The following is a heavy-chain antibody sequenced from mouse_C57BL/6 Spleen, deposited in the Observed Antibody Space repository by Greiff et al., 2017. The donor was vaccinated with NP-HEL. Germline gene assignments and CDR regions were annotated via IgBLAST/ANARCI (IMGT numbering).Heavy chain of an antibody. V-gene: IGHV1-69*01. CDR2: IDPSDSYT. D-gene: IGHD2-3*01. Sequence: VQLKQPGAELVMPGASVKLSCKASGYTFTSYWMHWVKQRPGQGLEWIGEIDPSDSYTNYNQKFKGKSTLTVDKSSSTAYMQLSSLTSEDSAVYYCARRWLLPYYAMDYWGQGTSVTVSS. J-gene: IGHJ4*01. CDR3: ARRWLLPYYAMDY. CDR1: GYTFTSYW.